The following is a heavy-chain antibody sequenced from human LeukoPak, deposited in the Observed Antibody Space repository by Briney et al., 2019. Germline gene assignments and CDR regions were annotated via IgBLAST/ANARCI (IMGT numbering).Heavy chain of an antibody. D-gene: IGHD2-2*01. J-gene: IGHJ4*02. Sequence: EASVKASCKASGYTFTDYYMHWVRQAPGQGFEWMGWINPNDGDTNYAQKFQGRVTMTRDTSISTAHMEVSRLRSDDTAVYYCARANFLYCSSSTCLFDYWGQGTLVTVSS. CDR2: INPNDGDT. CDR1: GYTFTDYY. CDR3: ARANFLYCSSSTCLFDY. V-gene: IGHV1-2*02.